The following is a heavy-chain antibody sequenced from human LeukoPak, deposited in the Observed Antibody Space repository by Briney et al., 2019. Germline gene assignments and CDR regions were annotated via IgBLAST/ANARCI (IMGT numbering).Heavy chain of an antibody. Sequence: SETLSLTCTVFGGAVTSDYWSWIRQPPGKGLEWIGYIYYTGRTSYNPSLESRVSISVDLSKNQFSLKVSSVTAADTAVYYCARPNWNYWHFDLWGRGTLVTVSS. CDR3: ARPNWNYWHFDL. J-gene: IGHJ2*01. CDR1: GGAVTSDY. V-gene: IGHV4-59*02. CDR2: IYYTGRT. D-gene: IGHD1-20*01.